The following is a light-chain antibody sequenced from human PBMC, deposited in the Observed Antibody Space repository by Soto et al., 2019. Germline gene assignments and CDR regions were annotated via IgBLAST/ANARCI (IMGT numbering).Light chain of an antibody. CDR1: SSDVGGYHY. V-gene: IGLV2-14*01. CDR2: DVS. CDR3: SSYTSSSTYV. Sequence: QSALTQPASVSGSPGQSITISWTGTSSDVGGYHYVSWYQQYPGKAPKVMIYDVSNRPSGVSNRFSGSKSGTTASLTISGLQAEDEADYYCSSYTSSSTYVFGTGTKVTVL. J-gene: IGLJ1*01.